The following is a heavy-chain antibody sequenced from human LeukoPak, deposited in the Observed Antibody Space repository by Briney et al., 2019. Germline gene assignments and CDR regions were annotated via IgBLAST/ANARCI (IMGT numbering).Heavy chain of an antibody. Sequence: GGSLRLSCAASGFTFSSYWMSWVRQAPGKGLEWVANIKQDGSEKYYVDSVKGRFTISRDNAKNSLYLQMNSLRAEDTAVYYCARDAEIAAAGSGTDVWGKGTTVTVSS. V-gene: IGHV3-7*01. J-gene: IGHJ6*04. CDR3: ARDAEIAAAGSGTDV. D-gene: IGHD6-13*01. CDR1: GFTFSSYW. CDR2: IKQDGSEK.